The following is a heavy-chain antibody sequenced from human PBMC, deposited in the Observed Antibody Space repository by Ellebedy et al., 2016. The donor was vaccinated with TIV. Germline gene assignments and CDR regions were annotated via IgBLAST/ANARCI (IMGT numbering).Heavy chain of an antibody. CDR2: IYYSGST. Sequence: SETLSLXXTVSGGSISSSSYYWGWIRQPPGKGLEWIGSIYYSGSTYYNPSLKSRVTISVDTSKNQFSLKLSSVTAADTAVYYCARLRLTGGVNWFDPWGQGTLVTVSS. CDR3: ARLRLTGGVNWFDP. CDR1: GGSISSSSYY. V-gene: IGHV4-39*01. J-gene: IGHJ5*02. D-gene: IGHD7-27*01.